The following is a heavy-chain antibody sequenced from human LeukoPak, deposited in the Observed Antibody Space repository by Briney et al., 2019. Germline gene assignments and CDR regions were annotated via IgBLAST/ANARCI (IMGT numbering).Heavy chain of an antibody. CDR2: IKEDGSEK. Sequence: GALRLSCAASGFTFSTYWMSWVRQAPGKGLEWVANIKEDGSEKYYVDSVRGRFTISRDNAKNSLYLQMNSLRAEDTAVYCCARRPGSLDVWGKGTTVTVSS. CDR3: ARRPGSLDV. J-gene: IGHJ6*04. CDR1: GFTFSTYW. V-gene: IGHV3-7*01.